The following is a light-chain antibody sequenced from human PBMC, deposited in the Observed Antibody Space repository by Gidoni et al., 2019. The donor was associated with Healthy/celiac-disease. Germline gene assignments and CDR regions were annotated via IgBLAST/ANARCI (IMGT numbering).Light chain of an antibody. CDR1: QRVSSY. J-gene: IGKJ1*01. CDR2: DAS. V-gene: IGKV3-11*01. CDR3: QQRSNWPPWT. Sequence: IVLIQSPATLSLSPGERATLSCRASQRVSSYLAWYQQKPGQAPRLLIYDASNRATGIPARFSGSGSGTDFTLTISSLEPEDFAVYYCQQRSNWPPWTFGQGTKVEIK.